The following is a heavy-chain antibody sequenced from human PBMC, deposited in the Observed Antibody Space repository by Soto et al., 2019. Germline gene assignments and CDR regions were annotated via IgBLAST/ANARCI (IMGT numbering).Heavy chain of an antibody. D-gene: IGHD6-13*01. V-gene: IGHV3-64D*06. Sequence: LRLSCSASGFTFSSYAMHWVRQAPGKGLEYVSAISSNGGSTYYADSVKGRFTISRDNSKNTLYLQMSSLRAEDTAVYYCVKEVGIAEAGRGGFDPWGQGTLVTVSS. CDR1: GFTFSSYA. CDR3: VKEVGIAEAGRGGFDP. CDR2: ISSNGGST. J-gene: IGHJ5*02.